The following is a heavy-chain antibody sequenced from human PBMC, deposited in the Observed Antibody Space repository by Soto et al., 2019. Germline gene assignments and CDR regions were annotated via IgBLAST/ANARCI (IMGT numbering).Heavy chain of an antibody. V-gene: IGHV3-21*01. Sequence: VVSKRLSNTASGCNFRSYSMNWVRKAPGKGLEWVSSISSSSSYIYYADSVKGRFTISRDNAKNSLYLQMNSLRAEDTAVYYCASVMVRGGITEPLLRKDFWAQALLGTVPS. J-gene: IGHJ4*02. CDR1: GCNFRSYS. D-gene: IGHD3-10*01. CDR3: ASVMVRGGITEPLLRKDF. CDR2: ISSSSSYI.